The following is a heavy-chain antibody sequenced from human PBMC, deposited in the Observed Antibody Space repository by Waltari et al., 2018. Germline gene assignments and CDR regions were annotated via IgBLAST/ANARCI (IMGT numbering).Heavy chain of an antibody. CDR3: ARDRQGYDGIIDN. D-gene: IGHD5-12*01. Sequence: EVQLVESGGGLVQPGGSLRLSCTASGFTFGSHAMNWVRQAPGKGLGWVSTISGIVGGTYFADSVKGRCTISRDNSKNVLSLQMSSLRAEDTALYYCARDRQGYDGIIDNWGQGTLVTVSS. J-gene: IGHJ4*02. V-gene: IGHV3-23*04. CDR2: ISGIVGGT. CDR1: GFTFGSHA.